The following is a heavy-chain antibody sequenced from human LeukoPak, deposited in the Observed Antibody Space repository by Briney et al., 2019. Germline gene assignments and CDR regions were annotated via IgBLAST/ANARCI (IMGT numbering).Heavy chain of an antibody. Sequence: PSETLSLTCAVSDDSIRSSAYYWGWIRQPPGKGLEWIGSIYYSGSTNYNPSLKSRVTISIDTSKNQFSLKLSSVTAADTAVYYCASEPYGSGSFLGAFDIWGQGTMVTVSS. CDR2: IYYSGST. CDR1: DDSIRSSAYY. D-gene: IGHD3-10*01. CDR3: ASEPYGSGSFLGAFDI. V-gene: IGHV4-39*01. J-gene: IGHJ3*02.